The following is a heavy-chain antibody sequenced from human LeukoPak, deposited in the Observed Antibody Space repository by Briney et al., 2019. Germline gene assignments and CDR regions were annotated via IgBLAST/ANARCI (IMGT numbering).Heavy chain of an antibody. CDR1: GGSISSSSYY. CDR3: AREGVKPWLTLDY. Sequence: SETLSLTCTVSGGSISSSSYYWGWIRQPPGKGLEWIGSIYYSGSTYYNPSLKSRVTISVDTSKNQFSLKLSSVTAADTAVYCCAREGVKPWLTLDYWGQGTLVTVSS. V-gene: IGHV4-39*02. J-gene: IGHJ4*02. D-gene: IGHD3-22*01. CDR2: IYYSGST.